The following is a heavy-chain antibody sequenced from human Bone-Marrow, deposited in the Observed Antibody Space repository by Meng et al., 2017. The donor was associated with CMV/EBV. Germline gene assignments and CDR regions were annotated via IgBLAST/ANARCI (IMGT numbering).Heavy chain of an antibody. D-gene: IGHD6-6*01. J-gene: IGHJ6*02. Sequence: LSLTCAASGFTFSSYEMNWVRQAPGKGLEWVSYISSSGSTIYYADSVKGRFTISRKNAKNSLYLQMNSLRAEDTALYYCAREVRSSSFWSPLYGMDVWGQGTTVTVS. V-gene: IGHV3-48*03. CDR2: ISSSGSTI. CDR1: GFTFSSYE. CDR3: AREVRSSSFWSPLYGMDV.